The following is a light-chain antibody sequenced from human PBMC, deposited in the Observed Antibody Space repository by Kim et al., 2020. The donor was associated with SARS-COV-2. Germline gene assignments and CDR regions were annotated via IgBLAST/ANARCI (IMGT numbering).Light chain of an antibody. CDR1: QTITSY. Sequence: DIQLTQSPSSLSASVGDRVTITCRASQTITSYLNWYQQKPGKAPELLIYTTSSLQSEVPSRFSGSGFGTEFSLTISSLQPEDFATYFCQQSLSTPVTFGQGTRLEIK. CDR2: TTS. CDR3: QQSLSTPVT. V-gene: IGKV1-39*01. J-gene: IGKJ5*01.